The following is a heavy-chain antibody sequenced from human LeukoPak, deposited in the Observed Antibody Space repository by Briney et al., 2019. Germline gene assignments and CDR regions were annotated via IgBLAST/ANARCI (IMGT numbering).Heavy chain of an antibody. V-gene: IGHV4-38-2*02. J-gene: IGHJ4*02. CDR1: GYSISSGYY. CDR3: ARLHCGGDCYNDY. Sequence: NSSETLSLTCTVSGYSISSGYYWGWIRQPPGKGLEWIGSIYHSGSTYYNPSLKSRVTISVDTSKNQFSLKLSSVTAADTAVYYCARLHCGGDCYNDYWGQGTLVTVSS. CDR2: IYHSGST. D-gene: IGHD2-21*02.